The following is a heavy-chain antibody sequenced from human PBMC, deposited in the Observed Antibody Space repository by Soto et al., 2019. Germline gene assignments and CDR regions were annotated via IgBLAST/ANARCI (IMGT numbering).Heavy chain of an antibody. J-gene: IGHJ4*02. CDR3: AREAVPGRTGFDY. Sequence: QVQLVQSGAEVKKPGASVKVSCRASGYTFTSYGISWVRQAPGQGLEWMGWVNAYNVNINYAQKFQGRVTMTTDTPTSTACMELRSLRSDDTAVYYCAREAVPGRTGFDYWGQGTLVTVSS. V-gene: IGHV1-18*01. D-gene: IGHD6-19*01. CDR1: GYTFTSYG. CDR2: VNAYNVNI.